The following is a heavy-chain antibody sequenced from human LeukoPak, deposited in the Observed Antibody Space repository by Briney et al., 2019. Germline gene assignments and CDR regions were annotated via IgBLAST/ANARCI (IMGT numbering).Heavy chain of an antibody. CDR1: GGAFSGYY. D-gene: IGHD2-15*01. Sequence: SETLSLTCAVYGGAFSGYYWSWIRLPPGKGLEWIGEINHSGSTNYNPSLKSRVTISVDTSKNQFSLKLSSVTAADTAVYYCARGLYCSGGSCYPYYYYYGMDVWGKGTTVTVSS. J-gene: IGHJ6*04. V-gene: IGHV4-34*01. CDR3: ARGLYCSGGSCYPYYYYYGMDV. CDR2: INHSGST.